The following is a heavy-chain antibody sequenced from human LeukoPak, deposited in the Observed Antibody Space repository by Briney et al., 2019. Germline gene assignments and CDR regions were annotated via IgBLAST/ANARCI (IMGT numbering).Heavy chain of an antibody. J-gene: IGHJ6*03. CDR3: ASAYGDYRYYYYYMDV. CDR1: GGSFSGYY. Sequence: SETLSLTCAVFGGSFSGYYWSWIRQRPGKGLEWIGEINHSGSTNYNPSLKSRVTISVDTSKNQFSLRVSSVTAADTAVYYCASAYGDYRYYYYYMDVWGKGTTVTVSS. V-gene: IGHV4-34*01. CDR2: INHSGST. D-gene: IGHD4-17*01.